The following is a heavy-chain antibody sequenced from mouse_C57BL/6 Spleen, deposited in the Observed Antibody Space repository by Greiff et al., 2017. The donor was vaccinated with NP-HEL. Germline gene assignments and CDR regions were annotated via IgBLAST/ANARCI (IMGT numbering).Heavy chain of an antibody. Sequence: EVQLVESGGGLVQPGGSLKLSCAASGFTFSDYYMYWVRQTPEKRLEWVAYISNGGGSTYYPDTVKGRFTISRDNAKNTLYLQMSRLKSEDTAMYYCARNSRYWYFDVWGTGTTVTVSS. CDR1: GFTFSDYY. CDR2: ISNGGGST. V-gene: IGHV5-12*01. J-gene: IGHJ1*03. CDR3: ARNSRYWYFDV.